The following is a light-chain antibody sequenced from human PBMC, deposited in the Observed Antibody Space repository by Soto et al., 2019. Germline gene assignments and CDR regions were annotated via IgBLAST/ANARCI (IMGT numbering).Light chain of an antibody. Sequence: QSVLTQPASVSGSPGQSITISCTGTSSDIGGLFNYVSWYQQHPGKAPKLLIYDVNVRPSGVSDRFSGSKSGNTASLTISGLLAEDEAAYFCSSYSSDATHVVFGGGTKVTVL. V-gene: IGLV2-14*03. J-gene: IGLJ2*01. CDR1: SSDIGGLFNY. CDR2: DVN. CDR3: SSYSSDATHVV.